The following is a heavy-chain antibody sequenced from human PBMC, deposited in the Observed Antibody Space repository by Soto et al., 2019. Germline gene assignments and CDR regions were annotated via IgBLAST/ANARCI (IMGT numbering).Heavy chain of an antibody. V-gene: IGHV1-2*02. Sequence: GASVKVSCKPSGYSFTAYRLHWVRQAPGQGLEWMGWHNPQNGETSYARKFRDKVTMTSDTSITTTYLYLTRLTSHDTATYYSVRDMVPTLHDYYYYALDVWGQGTTVTVSS. CDR2: HNPQNGET. CDR3: VRDMVPTLHDYYYYALDV. CDR1: GYSFTAYR. J-gene: IGHJ6*02. D-gene: IGHD5-12*01.